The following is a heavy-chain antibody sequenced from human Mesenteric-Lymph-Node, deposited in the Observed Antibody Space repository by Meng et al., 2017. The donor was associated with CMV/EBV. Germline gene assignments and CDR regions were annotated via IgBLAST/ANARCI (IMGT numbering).Heavy chain of an antibody. CDR3: ARDQGYYDRGGYPNWFDP. Sequence: ETLSLTCAASGFAFSTYSMNWVRQAPGKGLEWVSSISSSGNYISYADSVKGRFTISRDNAKNSLYLQMNSLRAEDTAVYYCARDQGYYDRGGYPNWFDPWGQGTLVTVSS. J-gene: IGHJ5*02. D-gene: IGHD3-22*01. CDR1: GFAFSTYS. V-gene: IGHV3-21*01. CDR2: ISSSGNYI.